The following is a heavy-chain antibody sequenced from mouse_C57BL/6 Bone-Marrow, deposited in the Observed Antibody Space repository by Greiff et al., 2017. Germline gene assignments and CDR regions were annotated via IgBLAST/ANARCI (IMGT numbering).Heavy chain of an antibody. D-gene: IGHD1-1*01. CDR3: TRATVVEGDYAMDY. CDR2: IYPGNSDT. V-gene: IGHV1-5*01. Sequence: VQLKQSGTVLARPGASVKMSCKTSGYTFTSYWMHWVKQRPGQGLEWIGAIYPGNSDTSYNQKFKGKAKLTAVTSASTAYMELSSLTNEDSAVYYCTRATVVEGDYAMDYWGQGTSVTVSS. CDR1: GYTFTSYW. J-gene: IGHJ4*01.